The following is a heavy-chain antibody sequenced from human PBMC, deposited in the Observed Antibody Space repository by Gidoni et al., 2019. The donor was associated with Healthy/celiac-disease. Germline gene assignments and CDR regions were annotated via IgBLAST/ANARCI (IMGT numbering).Heavy chain of an antibody. CDR3: ATFYGDYVGPFFG. V-gene: IGHV3-20*01. CDR2: INWNGGST. CDR1: CFLFDAYG. D-gene: IGHD4-17*01. Sequence: EVQLVASGGCVVRPGVCLRLPCAASCFLFDAYGMSWVRQAPGKGLEWVSGINWNGGSTVYADSVKGRFTISRDNAKNSLYLQMNSLRAEDTALYHCATFYGDYVGPFFGWGQGTLVTVSS. J-gene: IGHJ4*02.